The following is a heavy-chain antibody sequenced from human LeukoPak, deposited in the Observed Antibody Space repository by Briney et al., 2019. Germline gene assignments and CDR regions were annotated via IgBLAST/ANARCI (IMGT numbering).Heavy chain of an antibody. D-gene: IGHD5-24*01. CDR1: GYSISSGYY. V-gene: IGHV4-38-2*02. CDR3: ARPKDGYNYYFDY. CDR2: IYHSGST. J-gene: IGHJ4*02. Sequence: SETLSLTFTVSGYSISSGYYWGWIRQPPGKGLEWIGSIYHSGSTYYNPSLKSRVTISVDTSKNQFSLKLSSVTAADTAVYYCARPKDGYNYYFDYWGQGTLVTVSS.